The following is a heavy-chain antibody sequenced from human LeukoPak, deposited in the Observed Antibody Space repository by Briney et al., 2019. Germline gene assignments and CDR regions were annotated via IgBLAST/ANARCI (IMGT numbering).Heavy chain of an antibody. CDR1: GFTFSSYS. Sequence: TGGSLRLSCAASGFTFSSYSMNWVRQAPGKGLEWVSYISSSSSTIYYADSVKGRFTISRDNSKNTLYLQMNSLRAEDTAVYYCAKVPDYDILTGWRYFDYWGQGTLVTVS. D-gene: IGHD3-9*01. V-gene: IGHV3-48*01. J-gene: IGHJ4*02. CDR2: ISSSSSTI. CDR3: AKVPDYDILTGWRYFDY.